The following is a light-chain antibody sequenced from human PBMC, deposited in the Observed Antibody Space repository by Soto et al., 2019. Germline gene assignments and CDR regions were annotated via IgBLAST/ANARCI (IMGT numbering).Light chain of an antibody. CDR3: QQYNSYPS. CDR1: QSISSG. V-gene: IGKV1-5*01. Sequence: DIQVTQSPSTLSASVGDRVTISCRASQSISSGLAWYQQKPGKAPKLLIYDASSLESGVPSRFSGSGSGTEFTLTISSLQPDDFATYYCQQYNSYPSFGQGTKVDIK. CDR2: DAS. J-gene: IGKJ1*01.